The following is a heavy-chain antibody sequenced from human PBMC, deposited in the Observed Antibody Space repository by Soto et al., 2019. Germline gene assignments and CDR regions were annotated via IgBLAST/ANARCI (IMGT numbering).Heavy chain of an antibody. Sequence: GESLKISCKGSGYSFINWWIAWVRQMPGKGLEYMGIIYPSDSQTRYSPSFQGQVTISADKSISTAYLQWNSLKASDTAIYYCARHGFYGDYSSNYFDPWGQGTLVTVSS. J-gene: IGHJ5*02. V-gene: IGHV5-51*01. D-gene: IGHD4-17*01. CDR2: IYPSDSQT. CDR3: ARHGFYGDYSSNYFDP. CDR1: GYSFINWW.